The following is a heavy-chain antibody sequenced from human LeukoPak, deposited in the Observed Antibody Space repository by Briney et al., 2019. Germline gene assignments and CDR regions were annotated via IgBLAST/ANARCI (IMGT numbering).Heavy chain of an antibody. CDR2: IYYSGST. V-gene: IGHV4-39*02. D-gene: IGHD1-26*01. J-gene: IGHJ4*02. Sequence: SETLSLTCTVSGGSISSSSYYWGWTRQPPGKGLGWIGSIYYSGSTYYNPSLKSRVTISVDTSKNQFSLKLSSVTAADTAVYYCARDQVGATYFDYWGQGTLVTVSS. CDR3: ARDQVGATYFDY. CDR1: GGSISSSSYY.